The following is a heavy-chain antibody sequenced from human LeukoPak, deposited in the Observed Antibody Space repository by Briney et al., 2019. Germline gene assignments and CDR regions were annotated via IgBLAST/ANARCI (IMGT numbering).Heavy chain of an antibody. V-gene: IGHV1-8*01. CDR2: MNPNSGNT. Sequence: ASVKVSCKASGYTFTSYDINWVRQATGQGLEWMGWMNPNSGNTGYAQRFQGRVTMTRNTSISTAYMELSSLRSEDTAVYYCARGQLRNILTGYYSYWYFDLWGRGTLVTVSS. J-gene: IGHJ2*01. CDR1: GYTFTSYD. CDR3: ARGQLRNILTGYYSYWYFDL. D-gene: IGHD3-9*01.